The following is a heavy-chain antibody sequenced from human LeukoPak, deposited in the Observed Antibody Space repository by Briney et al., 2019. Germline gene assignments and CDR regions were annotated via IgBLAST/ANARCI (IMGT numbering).Heavy chain of an antibody. V-gene: IGHV4-4*08. D-gene: IGHD6-13*01. CDR3: ARGDSSSWSLYYFDY. J-gene: IGHJ4*02. Sequence: SETLSLTCTVSGGSISSYYWSWIRQPPGKGLEWIGYIYTSGSTNYNPSLKSRVTMSVDTSKNQFSLKLSSVTAADTAVYYCARGDSSSWSLYYFDYWGQGTLVTVSS. CDR1: GGSISSYY. CDR2: IYTSGST.